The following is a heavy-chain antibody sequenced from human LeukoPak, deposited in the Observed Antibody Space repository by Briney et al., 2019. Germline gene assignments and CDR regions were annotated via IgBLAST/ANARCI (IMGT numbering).Heavy chain of an antibody. D-gene: IGHD2-21*02. J-gene: IGHJ4*02. Sequence: GGALRVSCAASGFTFSSYSMNWVRQAPGKGLEGVSSISSSSSYIYYADSVKGRFTISRDNAKNSLYLQMNSLRAEDTAVYYCARAPIYCGGDCYGGYWGQGTLVTVSS. V-gene: IGHV3-21*01. CDR2: ISSSSSYI. CDR1: GFTFSSYS. CDR3: ARAPIYCGGDCYGGY.